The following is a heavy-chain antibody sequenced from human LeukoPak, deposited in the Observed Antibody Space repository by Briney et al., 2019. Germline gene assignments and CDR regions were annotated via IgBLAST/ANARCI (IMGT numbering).Heavy chain of an antibody. D-gene: IGHD3-9*01. Sequence: ASVKVSCKASGYTFTSYAMNWARQATGQGLEWMGWINTNTGNPTYAQGFTGRFVFSLDTSVSTAYLQISSLKAEDTAVYYCARTYYDILTGYYTPFDYWGQGTLVTVSS. J-gene: IGHJ4*02. CDR1: GYTFTSYA. CDR2: INTNTGNP. CDR3: ARTYYDILTGYYTPFDY. V-gene: IGHV7-4-1*02.